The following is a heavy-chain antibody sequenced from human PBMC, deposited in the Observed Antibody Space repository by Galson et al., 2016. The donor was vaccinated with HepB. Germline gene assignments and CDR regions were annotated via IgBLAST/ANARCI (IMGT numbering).Heavy chain of an antibody. CDR3: ARQYWGGPSDY. D-gene: IGHD2/OR15-2a*01. CDR2: IFHTGRV. V-gene: IGHV4-4*02. Sequence: ETLSLTCAVSGVSISSSDWWSWVRQPPGQGLEWIGQIFHTGRVNYTPSLASRVTISIDTSNNHFSLRLTSVTATDTALYYCARQYWGGPSDYWGQGTLVIVSS. CDR1: GVSISSSDW. J-gene: IGHJ4*02.